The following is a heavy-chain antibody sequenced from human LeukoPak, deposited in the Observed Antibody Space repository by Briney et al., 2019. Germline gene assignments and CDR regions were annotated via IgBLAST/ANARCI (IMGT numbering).Heavy chain of an antibody. CDR1: AFTFSDYY. CDR2: ISSSGSTI. Sequence: GGSLRLSCAASAFTFSDYYMSWIRQAPGKGLEWVSYISSSGSTIYYADSVKGRFTISRDNAKNSLYLQMNSLRAEDTAVYYCARDFRKLGGSAFDIWGQGTMVTVSS. V-gene: IGHV3-11*01. J-gene: IGHJ3*02. D-gene: IGHD3-10*01. CDR3: ARDFRKLGGSAFDI.